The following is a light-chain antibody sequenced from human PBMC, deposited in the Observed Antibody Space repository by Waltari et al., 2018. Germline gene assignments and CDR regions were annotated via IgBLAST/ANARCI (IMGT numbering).Light chain of an antibody. CDR3: QQYYTSPLT. J-gene: IGKJ4*01. V-gene: IGKV1-NL1*01. Sequence: DIQMTQSPSSLSASVGDRVTITCRASQDIRSFLAWYRQKPGGAPKLLLSSASRLQDGVPYRISGSGSGTDYTLIISSLQPEDFGFFYCQQYYTSPLTFGGGTKVEVK. CDR2: SAS. CDR1: QDIRSF.